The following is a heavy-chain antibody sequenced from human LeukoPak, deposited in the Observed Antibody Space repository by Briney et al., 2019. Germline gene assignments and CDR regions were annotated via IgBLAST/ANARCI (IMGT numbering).Heavy chain of an antibody. J-gene: IGHJ4*02. CDR1: GFTFSSYA. CDR3: ARGPMVQPDY. D-gene: IGHD1-1*01. V-gene: IGHV3-23*01. CDR2: ISGSGGST. Sequence: GGTLRLSCAASGFTFSSYAMNWVRQAPGKGLEWVSAISGSGGSTYYADSVKRRFTISRDNSKNTLYLQLNNLRADDTAVYYCARGPMVQPDYWGQGTLVTVSS.